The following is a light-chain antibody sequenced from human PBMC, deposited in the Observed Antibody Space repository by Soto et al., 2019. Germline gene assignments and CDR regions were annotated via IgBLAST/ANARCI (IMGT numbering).Light chain of an antibody. CDR1: SSNIGAGYN. CDR2: LNS. CDR3: QSFDRSLSWV. Sequence: QSVLTQPPSVSGAPGQRVTISCTGSSSNIGAGYNVQWYQQLPGTAPKLLIYLNSNRPSGVPDRFSGSKSGTSASLAITGLQAEDEADYYCQSFDRSLSWVFGGGTKLTVL. J-gene: IGLJ3*02. V-gene: IGLV1-40*01.